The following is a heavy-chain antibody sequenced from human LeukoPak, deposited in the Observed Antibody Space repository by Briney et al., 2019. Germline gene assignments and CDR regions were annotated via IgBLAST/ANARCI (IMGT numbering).Heavy chain of an antibody. V-gene: IGHV3-21*04. CDR2: ISSSSSYI. Sequence: KPGGSLRLSCAASGFTFSSYSMNWVRQAPGKGLEWVSSISSSSSYIYYADSVKGRFTISRDNAKNSLYLQMNSLRAEDTAVYYCARPQTPWLPPFDCWGQGTLVTVSS. CDR1: GFTFSSYS. J-gene: IGHJ4*02. D-gene: IGHD3-22*01. CDR3: ARPQTPWLPPFDC.